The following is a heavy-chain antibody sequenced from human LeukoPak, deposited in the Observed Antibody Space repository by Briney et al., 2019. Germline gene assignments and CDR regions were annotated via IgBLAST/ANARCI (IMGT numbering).Heavy chain of an antibody. Sequence: GGSLRLSCAASGFTFSRYYMHWVRQAPGKGLVWVSRIISDGSSTTYADSVKGRFTISRDNAKNTLYLQMNSLKVEDTAVYYCTRVFVGDEYSSSGYWGQGTLVTVSS. CDR3: TRVFVGDEYSSSGY. CDR1: GFTFSRYY. J-gene: IGHJ4*02. V-gene: IGHV3-74*01. D-gene: IGHD6-13*01. CDR2: IISDGSST.